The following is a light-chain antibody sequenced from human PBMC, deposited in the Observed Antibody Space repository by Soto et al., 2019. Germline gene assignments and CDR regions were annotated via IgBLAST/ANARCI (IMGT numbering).Light chain of an antibody. CDR1: SSDVGGYNY. J-gene: IGLJ1*01. Sequence: QSALTQPRSVSGSPGQSVTISCTGTSSDVGGYNYVSWYQQHPGKAPKLMIYDVSKRPSGLPDRCSGSKSGNTASLTISGLQAEYEADYHCCSYAGSYTFGVFGTGTKLTVL. CDR3: CSYAGSYTFGV. CDR2: DVS. V-gene: IGLV2-11*01.